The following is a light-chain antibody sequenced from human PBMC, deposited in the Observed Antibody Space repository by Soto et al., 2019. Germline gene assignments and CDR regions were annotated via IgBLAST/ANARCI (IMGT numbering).Light chain of an antibody. CDR2: GAA. Sequence: EIVLTQSPGTLSLSPVEGATLSCRASQTVRSSYLAWYQQKPGQAPRLLIYGAARRATGIPDRFSGSGSGTDFTLTISGLEPEDVAVYYCQQDDSPPPVYTFGQGTKLEIK. CDR1: QTVRSSY. CDR3: QQDDSPPPVYT. V-gene: IGKV3-20*01. J-gene: IGKJ2*01.